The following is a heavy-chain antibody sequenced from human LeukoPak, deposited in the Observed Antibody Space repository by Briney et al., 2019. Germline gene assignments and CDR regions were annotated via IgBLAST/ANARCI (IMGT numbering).Heavy chain of an antibody. CDR1: GGSISSGGYS. CDR3: ASEVVATMSAFDI. CDR2: IYHSGST. V-gene: IGHV4-30-2*01. D-gene: IGHD5-12*01. J-gene: IGHJ3*02. Sequence: SETLSLTCAVSGGSISSGGYSWSWIRQPPGKGLEWIGYIYHSGSTYYNPSLKSRVTISVDGSKNQFSLKLSSVTAADTAVYYCASEVVATMSAFDIWGQGTMVTVSS.